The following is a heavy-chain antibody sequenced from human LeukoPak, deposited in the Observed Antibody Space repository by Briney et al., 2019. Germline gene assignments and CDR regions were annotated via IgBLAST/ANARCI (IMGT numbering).Heavy chain of an antibody. CDR2: IYTSGTT. Sequence: PSETLSLTCTVSGGSISSGAYYWSWIRQPAGKGLEWIGRIYTSGTTNYNPSLKSRVTISVDASKNQFSLQMSSATAADTAVYYCAREAIYWGQGTLVTVSS. CDR1: GGSISSGAYY. V-gene: IGHV4-61*02. J-gene: IGHJ4*02. CDR3: AREAIY.